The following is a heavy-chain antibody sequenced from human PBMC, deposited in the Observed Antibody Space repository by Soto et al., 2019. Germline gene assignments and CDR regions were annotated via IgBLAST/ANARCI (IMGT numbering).Heavy chain of an antibody. CDR1: SGSISSSNW. D-gene: IGHD6-19*01. J-gene: IGHJ5*02. Sequence: SETLSLTCAVSSGSISSSNWWSWVRQPPGKGLEWIGEIYHSGSTNYNPSLKSRVTITVDKSKNQFSLKLSSVTAADTAVYYCASAVAGIFPWFDPWGQGTLVTVSS. CDR2: IYHSGST. CDR3: ASAVAGIFPWFDP. V-gene: IGHV4-4*02.